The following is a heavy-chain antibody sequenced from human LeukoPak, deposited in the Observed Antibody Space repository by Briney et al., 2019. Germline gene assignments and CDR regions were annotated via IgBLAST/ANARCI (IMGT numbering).Heavy chain of an antibody. V-gene: IGHV3-23*01. CDR2: ISGSGGGT. J-gene: IGHJ4*02. Sequence: PGGSLRLSCAASGFTFSSYSINWVRQAPGKGLEWVSAISGSGGGTYYADSVKGRFTISRDNSKNTLYLQMNSLRTEDTAVYYCAKKGYCSGGSCYGLDYWGQGTLVTVSS. CDR3: AKKGYCSGGSCYGLDY. CDR1: GFTFSSYS. D-gene: IGHD2-15*01.